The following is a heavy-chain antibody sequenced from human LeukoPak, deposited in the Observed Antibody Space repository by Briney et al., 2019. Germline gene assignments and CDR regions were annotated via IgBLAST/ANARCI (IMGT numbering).Heavy chain of an antibody. V-gene: IGHV3-48*01. CDR1: GFNFDEYA. J-gene: IGHJ4*02. Sequence: PGGSLRLSCVASGFNFDEYAMNWVRQAPGKGLEWISCIYRDSSMIHYADSVRGRFTVSRDNAKSSVYLQMNSLRAEDTAVYFCARYGSGSNYRDPFDSWGQGTLVTVSS. D-gene: IGHD3-10*01. CDR2: IYRDSSMI. CDR3: ARYGSGSNYRDPFDS.